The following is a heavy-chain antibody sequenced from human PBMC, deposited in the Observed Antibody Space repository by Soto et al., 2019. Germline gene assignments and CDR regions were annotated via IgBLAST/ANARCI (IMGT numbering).Heavy chain of an antibody. CDR2: IYYSGST. CDR3: AKYDFLSGSRDAFNI. D-gene: IGHD3-3*01. V-gene: IGHV4-59*01. Sequence: SETLSLTCAVYGGSFSGYYWSWIRQSPAKGLEWIGYIYYSGSTNYNPSLKSRVTISVDTSKNQFSLKLRSVTAADTAVYYCAKYDFLSGSRDAFNIWGQGTKVTVSS. J-gene: IGHJ3*02. CDR1: GGSFSGYY.